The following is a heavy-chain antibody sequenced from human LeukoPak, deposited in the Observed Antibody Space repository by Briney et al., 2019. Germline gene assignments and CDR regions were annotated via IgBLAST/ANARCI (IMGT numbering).Heavy chain of an antibody. CDR2: IIPIFGTA. V-gene: IGHV1-69*06. J-gene: IGHJ5*02. D-gene: IGHD3-10*01. Sequence: ASVKVSCKASGGTFSSYAISWVRQAPGQGLEWMGGIIPIFGTANYAQKFQGRVTITADKSTSTAYMELSSLRSEDTAVCYCAREVGRKGYYGSGSSVNWFDPWGQGTLVTVSS. CDR1: GGTFSSYA. CDR3: AREVGRKGYYGSGSSVNWFDP.